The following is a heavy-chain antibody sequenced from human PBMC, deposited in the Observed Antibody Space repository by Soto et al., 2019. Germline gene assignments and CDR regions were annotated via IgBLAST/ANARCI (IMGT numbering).Heavy chain of an antibody. CDR1: GGTFSSYT. CDR3: ARTEYSGYDSGGY. D-gene: IGHD5-12*01. CDR2: IIPILGIA. Sequence: ASLKVSCKASGGTFSSYTISWVRQAPGQGLEWMGRIIPILGIANYAQKFQGRVTITADKSTSTAYMELSSLRSEDTAVYYCARTEYSGYDSGGYWGQGTLVTVSS. V-gene: IGHV1-69*02. J-gene: IGHJ4*02.